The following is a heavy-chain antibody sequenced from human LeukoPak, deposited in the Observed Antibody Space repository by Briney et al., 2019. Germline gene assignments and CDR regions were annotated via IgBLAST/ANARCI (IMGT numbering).Heavy chain of an antibody. Sequence: KPGASVKVSCKASGYTFSNHDINWVRQAIGQGLEWMGWMNPNTGNTGYAQNFQGRVTMTRDTSISTAYMELSSLKSEDTAVYYCARGHAPRSSPDYWGQGTLVTVSS. V-gene: IGHV1-8*02. D-gene: IGHD6-13*01. J-gene: IGHJ4*02. CDR2: MNPNTGNT. CDR1: GYTFSNHD. CDR3: ARGHAPRSSPDY.